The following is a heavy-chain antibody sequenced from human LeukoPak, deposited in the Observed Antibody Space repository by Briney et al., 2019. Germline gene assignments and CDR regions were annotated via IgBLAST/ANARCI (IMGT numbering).Heavy chain of an antibody. D-gene: IGHD2-21*02. V-gene: IGHV3-23*01. CDR1: GFTFSSYA. J-gene: IGHJ4*02. CDR3: AKSGARLAYCGGDCYSYFDY. Sequence: GGSLRLSCAASGFTFSSYAMSWVRQAPGKGLEWVSAISGSGGSTYYADSVKGRFTIPRDNSKNTLYLQMNSLRAEDTAVYYCAKSGARLAYCGGDCYSYFDYWGQGTLVTVSS. CDR2: ISGSGGST.